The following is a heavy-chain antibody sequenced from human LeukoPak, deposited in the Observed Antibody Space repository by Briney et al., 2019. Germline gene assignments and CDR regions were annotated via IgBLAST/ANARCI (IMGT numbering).Heavy chain of an antibody. J-gene: IGHJ5*02. CDR1: GGSFSGYY. CDR2: INHSGST. V-gene: IGHV4-34*01. CDR3: ARDRAYMTTVTTGWFDP. D-gene: IGHD4-17*01. Sequence: SETLSLTCAVYGGSFSGYYWSWIRQPPGKGLEWIGEINHSGSTNYNPSLKSRVTISVDTSKNQFSLKLSSVTAADTVVYYCARDRAYMTTVTTGWFDPWGQGTLVTVSS.